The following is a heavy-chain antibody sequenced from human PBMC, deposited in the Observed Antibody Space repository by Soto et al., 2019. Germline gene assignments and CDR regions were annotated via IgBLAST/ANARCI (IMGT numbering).Heavy chain of an antibody. J-gene: IGHJ4*02. CDR2: ISGSGGST. CDR1: GVTFSSYA. Sequence: GGSLRLACAASGVTFSSYAMSWVRQAPGKGLEWVSAISGSGGSTYYADSVKGRFTISRDNSKNTLYLQMNSLRAEDTAVYYCAKDRNEYGDPHFHYWGQGTLVTVSS. CDR3: AKDRNEYGDPHFHY. V-gene: IGHV3-23*01. D-gene: IGHD4-17*01.